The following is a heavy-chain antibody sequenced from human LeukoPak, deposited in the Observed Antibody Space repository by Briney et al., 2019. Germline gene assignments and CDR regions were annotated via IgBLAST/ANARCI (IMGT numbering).Heavy chain of an antibody. CDR3: AKDLGMVRGVPDAFDI. Sequence: PGGSLRLSCAASGFTFSSYAMSWVRQAPGKGLEWVSAISGSGGSTYYADSVKGRFTISRGNSKNTLYLQMNSLRAEDTAVYYCAKDLGMVRGVPDAFDIWGQGTMVTVSS. V-gene: IGHV3-23*01. CDR2: ISGSGGST. CDR1: GFTFSSYA. D-gene: IGHD3-10*01. J-gene: IGHJ3*02.